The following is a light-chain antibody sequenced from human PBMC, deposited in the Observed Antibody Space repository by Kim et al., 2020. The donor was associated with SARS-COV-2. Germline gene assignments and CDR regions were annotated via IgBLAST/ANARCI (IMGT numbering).Light chain of an antibody. CDR3: QHYRRFPYT. Sequence: DIQMTQSPSTLSASVGDRVTISCRASEDTGTLLAWYQQKPGKAPKLLIYDASLLETGVPSRFSGSGFGTGFTLTISSLQPDDFATYYCQHYRRFPYTFGKGTKLEI. V-gene: IGKV1-5*03. J-gene: IGKJ2*01. CDR1: EDTGTL. CDR2: DAS.